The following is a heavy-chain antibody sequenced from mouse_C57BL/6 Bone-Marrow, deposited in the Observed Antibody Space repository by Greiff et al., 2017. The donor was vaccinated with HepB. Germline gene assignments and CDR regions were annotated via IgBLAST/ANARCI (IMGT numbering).Heavy chain of an antibody. J-gene: IGHJ1*03. CDR1: GYSITSGYY. CDR3: ARSPYYYGSSYHWYFDV. D-gene: IGHD1-1*01. Sequence: VQLKQSGPGLVKPSQSLSLTCSVTGYSITSGYYWNWIRQFPGNKLQWMGYISYDGSNNYNPSLKNRISITRDTSKNQFFLKLNSVTTEDTATYYCARSPYYYGSSYHWYFDVWGTGTTVTVSS. CDR2: ISYDGSN. V-gene: IGHV3-6*01.